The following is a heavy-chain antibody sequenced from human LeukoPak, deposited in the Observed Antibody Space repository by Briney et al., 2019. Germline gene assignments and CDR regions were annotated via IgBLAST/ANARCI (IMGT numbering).Heavy chain of an antibody. CDR3: AKGGIVGAYAFDI. CDR1: GFTFSSYG. J-gene: IGHJ3*02. D-gene: IGHD1-26*01. Sequence: GGSLRLSCAASGFTFSSYGMHWVRQAPGKGLEWGAVISYDGSNKYYADSVKGRFTISRDNSKNTLYLQMNSLRAEDTAVYYCAKGGIVGAYAFDIWGQGTMVTVSS. V-gene: IGHV3-30*18. CDR2: ISYDGSNK.